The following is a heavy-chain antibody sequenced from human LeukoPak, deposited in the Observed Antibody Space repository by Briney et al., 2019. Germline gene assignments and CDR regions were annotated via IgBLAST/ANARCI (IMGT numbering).Heavy chain of an antibody. CDR3: ARRSYRADVDI. V-gene: IGHV4-39*01. J-gene: IGHJ6*02. CDR2: MYYNGGK. D-gene: IGHD3-10*01. Sequence: SETLSLTCTVSGGSMITDNYYWVWIRQPPSKGLEWLASMYYNGGKQYRRSRSLTSRVPISVGPSATQFSLGLPSVPAAATAVYYGARRSYRADVDIWGQGTTVTGSS. CDR1: GGSMITDNYY.